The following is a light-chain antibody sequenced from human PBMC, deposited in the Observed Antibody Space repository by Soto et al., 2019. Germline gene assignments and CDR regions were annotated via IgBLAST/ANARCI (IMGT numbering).Light chain of an antibody. CDR2: GDS. CDR1: QSISNR. Sequence: QMTQSPSTLSASVGDTVTITCRASQSISNRLAWYQQKPGRAPKLLMHGDSTLESGVPYRFGGDGSGTEFTLTINRLQSEDFAVYYCQTYNNWPLTCGGGTKVDIK. V-gene: IGKV1-5*01. CDR3: QTYNNWPLT. J-gene: IGKJ4*01.